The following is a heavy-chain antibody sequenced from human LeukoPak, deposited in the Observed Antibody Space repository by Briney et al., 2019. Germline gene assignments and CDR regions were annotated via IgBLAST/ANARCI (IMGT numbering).Heavy chain of an antibody. CDR3: ARVGGATAVTMYFEY. CDR2: MTTSGNTI. D-gene: IGHD1-26*01. Sequence: GSLRLSCVVSGITFSGYSMIWVRQAPGKGLEWLSFMTTSGNTIFYAESVKDRFTISRDNAKKSLYLQMNSLRDEDTAVYYCARVGGATAVTMYFEYWGQGTLVTVTS. CDR1: GITFSGYS. V-gene: IGHV3-48*02. J-gene: IGHJ4*02.